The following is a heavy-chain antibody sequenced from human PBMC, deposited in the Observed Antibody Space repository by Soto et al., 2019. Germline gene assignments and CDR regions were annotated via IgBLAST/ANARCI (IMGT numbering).Heavy chain of an antibody. Sequence: SETLSLTCSASGGSFSNYYWGWIRQAPGKGLEWIGSIYNSGTTNYNPSLKSRVIISIESSKSQFSLRLNSVTVADSAVYYCASGTPSRYWGQGVLVTVSS. CDR1: GGSFSNYY. CDR2: IYNSGTT. J-gene: IGHJ4*02. V-gene: IGHV4-4*08. D-gene: IGHD1-1*01. CDR3: ASGTPSRY.